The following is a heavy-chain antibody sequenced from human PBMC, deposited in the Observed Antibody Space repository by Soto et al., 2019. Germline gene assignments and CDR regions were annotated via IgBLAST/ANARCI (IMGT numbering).Heavy chain of an antibody. CDR1: GGSFSGYY. V-gene: IGHV4-34*01. Sequence: SETLSLTCAVYGGSFSGYYWSWIRQPPGKGLEWIGEINHSGSTNYNPSLKSRVTISVDTSKNQFSLKLSSVTAADTAVYYCARGHLTIFGVVIRPRSNWFDPWGQGTLVTVSS. D-gene: IGHD3-3*01. CDR2: INHSGST. J-gene: IGHJ5*02. CDR3: ARGHLTIFGVVIRPRSNWFDP.